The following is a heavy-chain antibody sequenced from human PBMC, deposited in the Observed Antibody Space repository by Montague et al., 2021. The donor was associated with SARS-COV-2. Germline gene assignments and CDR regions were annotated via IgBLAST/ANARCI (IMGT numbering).Heavy chain of an antibody. Sequence: SETLSLTCTVSGDSIRNSGYSWGWVRQPPGNGLEWIGNIYNGGSTFYNPSLKSRVTISVDTSKNQFSLKLSSVTAADTAVYYCATRTRYSHNCFGFWGQGTLVTVSS. J-gene: IGHJ4*02. V-gene: IGHV4-39*01. CDR2: IYNGGST. D-gene: IGHD2-21*01. CDR1: GDSIRNSGYS. CDR3: ATRTRYSHNCFGF.